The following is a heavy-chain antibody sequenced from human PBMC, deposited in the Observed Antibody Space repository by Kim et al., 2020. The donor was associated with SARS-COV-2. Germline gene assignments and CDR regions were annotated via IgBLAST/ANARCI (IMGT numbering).Heavy chain of an antibody. D-gene: IGHD6-13*01. J-gene: IGHJ4*02. CDR3: ARVHTSSWEIDY. V-gene: IGHV4-30-2*04. Sequence: YYPPSLKSRVTTAQDTSRIQLSLNLSSVTVADTAVYYCARVHTSSWEIDYWGQGTLVTVSS.